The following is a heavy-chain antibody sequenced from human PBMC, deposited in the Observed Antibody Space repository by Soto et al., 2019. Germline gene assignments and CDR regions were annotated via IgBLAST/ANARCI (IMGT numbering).Heavy chain of an antibody. CDR3: TSDTFGLRDT. CDR2: INPAGTIT. D-gene: IGHD3-16*01. Sequence: MQMVESGGGSGQPGGSLRLSCAASGFPFSHYWMHWVRQTPGKGLVWVSRINPAGTITNYADSVEGRFTISRDNADSALFLQMNSLSAEDTAIYYCTSDTFGLRDTWGQGTLVTVSS. J-gene: IGHJ5*02. V-gene: IGHV3-74*01. CDR1: GFPFSHYW.